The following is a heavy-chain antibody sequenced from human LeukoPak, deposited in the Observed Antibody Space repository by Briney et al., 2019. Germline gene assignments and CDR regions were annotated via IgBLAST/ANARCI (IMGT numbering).Heavy chain of an antibody. J-gene: IGHJ4*02. D-gene: IGHD2-15*01. CDR3: ATHSDTYWYSFDY. CDR2: LYSGGTS. CDR1: GLTVSSAY. V-gene: IGHV3-66*01. Sequence: GGSLRLSCAASGLTVSSAYMTWVRQAPGKGLEWVSILYSGGTSYYADSVEGRFTISRDDSNNPLYLQLNNLRAEDTAVYYCATHSDTYWYSFDYWGQGSLVTVTS.